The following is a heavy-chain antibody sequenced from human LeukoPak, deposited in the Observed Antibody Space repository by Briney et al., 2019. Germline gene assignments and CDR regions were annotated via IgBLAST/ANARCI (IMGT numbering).Heavy chain of an antibody. D-gene: IGHD4-17*01. V-gene: IGHV3-7*01. CDR2: IKQDGSEK. CDR1: GFTFSSYW. CDR3: ARVSLDGDYAFGDWYFDL. J-gene: IGHJ2*01. Sequence: GGSLRLSCAASGFTFSSYWMSWVRQAPGKGLEWVANIKQDGSEKYYVDSVKGRFTISRDNAKNSLYLQMNSLRAEDTAVYYCARVSLDGDYAFGDWYFDLWGRGTLVTVSS.